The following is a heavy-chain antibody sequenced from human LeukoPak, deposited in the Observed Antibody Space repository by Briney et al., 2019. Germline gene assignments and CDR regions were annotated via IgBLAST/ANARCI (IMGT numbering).Heavy chain of an antibody. CDR1: GFTFNNYA. J-gene: IGHJ4*02. V-gene: IGHV3-23*01. D-gene: IGHD1-26*01. Sequence: GGSLRLSCAASGFTFNNYAMGWVRQAPGKGLEWVSSITSTGGSTYYADSVKGRFTISRDNSKNMVYLQMNSLRVEDTAVYYCAKDGEWGLRYYFDYWGQGTIVTVAS. CDR3: AKDGEWGLRYYFDY. CDR2: ITSTGGST.